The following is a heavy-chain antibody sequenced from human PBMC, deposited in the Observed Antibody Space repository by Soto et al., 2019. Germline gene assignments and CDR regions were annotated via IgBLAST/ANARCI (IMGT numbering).Heavy chain of an antibody. Sequence: GSLRLSCVSSGFTFNSYSMNWVRQAPGKGLEWVSSISSANAYIYYADSVKGRFTISRDNSKNTLYLQMNSLRTEDTAVYYCARRAAADPDYYYYGMDVWGQGTTVTVSS. J-gene: IGHJ6*02. V-gene: IGHV3-21*01. CDR1: GFTFNSYS. CDR3: ARRAAADPDYYYYGMDV. CDR2: ISSANAYI. D-gene: IGHD6-13*01.